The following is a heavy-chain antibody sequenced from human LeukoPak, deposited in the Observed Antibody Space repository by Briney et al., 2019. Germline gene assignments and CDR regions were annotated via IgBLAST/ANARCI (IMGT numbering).Heavy chain of an antibody. Sequence: GGSLRLSCAASGFTFTSYSMNWVRQAPGKGLEWVSTISGGGGSTYYADSVKGRFTISRDNSKNTLYLQVNSLRAEDTAVYYWAKGGKWDVTPFDYWGQGTLVTVSS. CDR2: ISGGGGST. V-gene: IGHV3-23*01. J-gene: IGHJ4*02. CDR3: AKGGKWDVTPFDY. CDR1: GFTFTSYS. D-gene: IGHD1-26*01.